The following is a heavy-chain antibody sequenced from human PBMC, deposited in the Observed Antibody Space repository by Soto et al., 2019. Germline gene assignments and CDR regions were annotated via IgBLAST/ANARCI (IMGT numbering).Heavy chain of an antibody. Sequence: EVQLLESGGGFVQPGGSLRLSCAATGFTFSVYAMTWVRQAPGKGLEWVSAVTANGGSTYSADSVKGRFTISRDNSKNTLFLQMNSRRAEDTAVYYCASLGVGDWANYYYYYGMDVWGQGTTVTVSS. V-gene: IGHV3-23*01. J-gene: IGHJ6*02. CDR3: ASLGVGDWANYYYYYGMDV. CDR2: VTANGGST. CDR1: GFTFSVYA. D-gene: IGHD2-21*02.